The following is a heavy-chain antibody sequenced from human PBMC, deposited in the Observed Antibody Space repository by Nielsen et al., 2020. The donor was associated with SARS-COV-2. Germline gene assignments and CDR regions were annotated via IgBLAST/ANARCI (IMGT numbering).Heavy chain of an antibody. V-gene: IGHV4-30-4*01. CDR1: GGSISSGDYY. D-gene: IGHD4-23*01. CDR3: ARYYGGNAYYFDY. CDR2: IYYSGST. J-gene: IGHJ4*02. Sequence: LRLSCTVSGGSISSGDYYWSWIRQPPGKGLEWIGYIYYSGSTYYNPSLKSRVTISVDTSKNQFSLKLSSVTAADTAVYYCARYYGGNAYYFDYWGQGTLVTVSS.